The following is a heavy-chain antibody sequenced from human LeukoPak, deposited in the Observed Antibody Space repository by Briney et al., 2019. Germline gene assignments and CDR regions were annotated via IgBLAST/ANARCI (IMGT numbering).Heavy chain of an antibody. J-gene: IGHJ4*02. Sequence: SETLSLTCTVSGGSISGYHWSWIRQPPGKGLEWIAYIYHGGSTNYNPSLKSRVAMSVDTSKNQFSLKLNSVTAADTAVYYCARASRDCSGGIRSAIPRFEYWGQGSLVTVSS. CDR1: GGSISGYH. V-gene: IGHV4-59*01. CDR2: IYHGGST. D-gene: IGHD2-15*01. CDR3: ARASRDCSGGIRSAIPRFEY.